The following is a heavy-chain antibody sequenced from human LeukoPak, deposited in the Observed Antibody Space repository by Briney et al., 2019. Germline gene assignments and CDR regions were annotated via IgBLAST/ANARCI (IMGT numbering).Heavy chain of an antibody. D-gene: IGHD3-10*01. V-gene: IGHV3-66*01. J-gene: IGHJ4*02. CDR3: ARDWSYYYGSGPPL. CDR2: IYSGGST. Sequence: QPGGPLRLSCAASGFTVSSNYMSWVRQAPGKGLEWVSVIYSGGSTYYADSVKGRFTISRDNSKNTLYLQMNSLRAEDTAVYYCARDWSYYYGSGPPLWGQGTLVTVSS. CDR1: GFTVSSNY.